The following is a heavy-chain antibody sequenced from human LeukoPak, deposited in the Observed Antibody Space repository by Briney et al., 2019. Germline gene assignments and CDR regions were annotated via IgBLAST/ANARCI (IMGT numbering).Heavy chain of an antibody. CDR3: AKDQSMGDYPPIFDY. D-gene: IGHD1-26*01. J-gene: IGHJ4*02. Sequence: GGSLRLSCAASGFTFSSYWMHWVRQAPGKGLGWVSRINSDGSSTSYADSVKGRFTISRDNAKNSLYLQMNSLRAGDTALYYCAKDQSMGDYPPIFDYWGQGTLVTVSS. V-gene: IGHV3-74*01. CDR2: INSDGSST. CDR1: GFTFSSYW.